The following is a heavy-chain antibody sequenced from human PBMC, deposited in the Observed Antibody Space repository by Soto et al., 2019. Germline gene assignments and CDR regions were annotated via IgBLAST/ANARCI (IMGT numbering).Heavy chain of an antibody. D-gene: IGHD2-8*01. CDR3: ARRTNGYFAY. J-gene: IGHJ4*02. Sequence: EVQLVESGGGLVQPGRSLRLSCAASGFTFDDYAMHWVRQAPGKGLEWVSGISWNSGSIGYADSVKGRFTISRDNAKNSLYLQMNSLRAEDTALYYCARRTNGYFAYWGQGALVTVSS. V-gene: IGHV3-9*01. CDR1: GFTFDDYA. CDR2: ISWNSGSI.